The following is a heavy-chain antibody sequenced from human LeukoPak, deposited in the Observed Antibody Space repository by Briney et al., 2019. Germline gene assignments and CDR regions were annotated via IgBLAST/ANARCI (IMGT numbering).Heavy chain of an antibody. CDR1: GFTFDDYA. D-gene: IGHD2-2*01. J-gene: IGHJ4*02. Sequence: GGSLRLSCAASGFTFDDYAMHWVRQAPGKGLEWVSGISWNSGSIGYADSVEGRFTISRDNDKTSLYLQMNSPRTEDTAVYYCAKDFGQRTAAIAYWGQGTLVTVSS. CDR3: AKDFGQRTAAIAY. CDR2: ISWNSGSI. V-gene: IGHV3-9*01.